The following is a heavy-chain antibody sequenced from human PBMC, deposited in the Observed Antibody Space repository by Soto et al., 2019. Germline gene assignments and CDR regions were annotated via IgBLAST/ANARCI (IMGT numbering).Heavy chain of an antibody. V-gene: IGHV1-69*02. D-gene: IGHD5-12*01. CDR3: VRDSTIGCTYSGYEGIGY. J-gene: IGHJ4*02. CDR1: EGTFSNDI. CDR2: IIPLLDIA. Sequence: QVKLVPSAAEVMKPGASVKVSCKASEGTFSNDIITWVRHAQGPGLEWMGRIIPLLDIANYAQKFQGRVTTTADTSTSTAYMEVNSLRYEASAVYDCVRDSTIGCTYSGYEGIGYWGQGTLVSVSS.